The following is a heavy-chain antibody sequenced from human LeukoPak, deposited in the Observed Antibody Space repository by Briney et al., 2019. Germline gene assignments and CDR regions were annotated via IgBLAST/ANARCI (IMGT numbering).Heavy chain of an antibody. J-gene: IGHJ3*02. V-gene: IGHV4-39*07. CDR1: GGSISSSSYY. D-gene: IGHD1-26*01. CDR2: IYYSGST. CDR3: ARGFGMDSGSYYAHDAFDI. Sequence: SETLSLTCTVSGGSISSSSYYWGWIRQPPGKGLEWIGSIYYSGSTYYNPSLKSRVTISVDTSKNQFSLKLSSVTAADTAVYYCARGFGMDSGSYYAHDAFDIWGQGTMVTVSS.